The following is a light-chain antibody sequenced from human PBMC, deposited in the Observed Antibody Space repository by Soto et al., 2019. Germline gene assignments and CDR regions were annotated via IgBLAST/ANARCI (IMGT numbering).Light chain of an antibody. V-gene: IGKV3-11*01. CDR1: QNVDYF. Sequence: EIVLTQSPATLSLSPGERATLSCRASQNVDYFLAWYQQRRGQAPRLLMYDVSKRATGISARFSGSGSETEFTLTISSLEPEDFAVYYCQQRRDSVTFGGGTRVEIK. CDR3: QQRRDSVT. J-gene: IGKJ4*01. CDR2: DVS.